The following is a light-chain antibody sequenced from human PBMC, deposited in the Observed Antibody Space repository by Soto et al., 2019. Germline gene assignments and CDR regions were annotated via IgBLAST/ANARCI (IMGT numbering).Light chain of an antibody. Sequence: EIVLTQSPGTLSLSPGERATLSCRASQSVSSNYLAWYQQKPGQAPRLLIYVASSRATGIPDRFSGSGSGTDFTLTINRLEPEDFAVYYCQQYGSSPFTFGPGTKVDIK. CDR3: QQYGSSPFT. CDR2: VAS. J-gene: IGKJ3*01. CDR1: QSVSSNY. V-gene: IGKV3-20*01.